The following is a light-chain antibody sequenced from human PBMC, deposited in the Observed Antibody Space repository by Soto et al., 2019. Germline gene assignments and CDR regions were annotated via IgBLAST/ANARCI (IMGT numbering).Light chain of an antibody. J-gene: IGKJ1*01. V-gene: IGKV3-20*01. CDR2: GTS. Sequence: EIVLTQSPDTLSLSPGERATLSCRASQSVSSSYLAWYQQTPGQAPRLLIYGTSNRATGIPDRFSGSGSGTDFTLTISRLEPEDFAVYYCQQYGNSRWTFGQGTKVDIE. CDR3: QQYGNSRWT. CDR1: QSVSSSY.